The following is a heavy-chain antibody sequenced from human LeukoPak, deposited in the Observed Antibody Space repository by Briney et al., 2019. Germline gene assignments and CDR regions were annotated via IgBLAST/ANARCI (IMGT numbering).Heavy chain of an antibody. V-gene: IGHV3-72*01. CDR2: IRNAPNGYTT. CDR3: VTVRHCDSFDL. Sequence: PGGSLRLSCEASGFSLSGHYMDWVRQAPGKGLEWVGRIRNAPNGYTTDYATSVKGRFIVSRDDSRNSLYLQMSSLKTEDTALYYCVTVRHCDSFDLWGQGTLVTVSS. CDR1: GFSLSGHY. J-gene: IGHJ4*02.